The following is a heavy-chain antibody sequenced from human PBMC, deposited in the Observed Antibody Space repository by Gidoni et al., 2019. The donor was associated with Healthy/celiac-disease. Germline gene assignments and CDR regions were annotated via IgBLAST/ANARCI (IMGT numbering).Heavy chain of an antibody. Sequence: EVPLVQSGGGLFKPGGSLILSCPASGSPFSRYSMNWVRQAPGKGLEWVASINGSSSYIYYADSMKGRFTISEDNAKNSLYLQMNSLGAEDTAVYYCARDGCGDYLFDYWGQGTLVTVSS. D-gene: IGHD4-17*01. J-gene: IGHJ4*02. CDR1: GSPFSRYS. CDR3: ARDGCGDYLFDY. CDR2: INGSSSYI. V-gene: IGHV3-21*01.